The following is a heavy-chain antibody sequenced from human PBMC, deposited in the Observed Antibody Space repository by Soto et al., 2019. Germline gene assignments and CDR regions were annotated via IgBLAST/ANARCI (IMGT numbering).Heavy chain of an antibody. CDR3: AGWGGHDSNY. CDR1: GFRFSSYW. CDR2: IDPDGRVG. D-gene: IGHD3-16*01. J-gene: IGHJ4*02. Sequence: EVQLLGSGGGLVQPGGSLRLSCVASGFRFSSYWMNWVRQTPGMGLEWVANIDPDGRVGSYVDSVKGRFTTSRENAKNSLYLQMNSLGADDTAVYFCAGWGGHDSNYWGQGILVTVSS. V-gene: IGHV3-7*03.